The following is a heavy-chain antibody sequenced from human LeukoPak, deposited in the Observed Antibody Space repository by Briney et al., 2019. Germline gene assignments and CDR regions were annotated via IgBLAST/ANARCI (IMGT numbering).Heavy chain of an antibody. Sequence: GASVKVSCKASGYTFTSYYMHWVRQAPGQGLEWMGIINPSGGSTSYAQKFQGRVTMTRDTSTSAVYMELSSLRSEDTAVYYCAREGAYGDYYYYYGMDVWGQGTTVTVSS. CDR1: GYTFTSYY. CDR3: AREGAYGDYYYYYGMDV. CDR2: INPSGGST. D-gene: IGHD4-17*01. V-gene: IGHV1-46*01. J-gene: IGHJ6*02.